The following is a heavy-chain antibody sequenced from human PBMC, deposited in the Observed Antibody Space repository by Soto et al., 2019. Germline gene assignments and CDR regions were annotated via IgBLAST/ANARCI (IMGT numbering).Heavy chain of an antibody. CDR2: INPSGGST. CDR3: ARDRRVWGLNPYYYGMDV. D-gene: IGHD3-16*01. J-gene: IGHJ6*02. CDR1: GYTFTSYY. V-gene: IGHV1-46*01. Sequence: QVQLVQSGAEVKKPGASVKVSCKASGYTFTSYYMHWVRQAPGQGLEWMGIINPSGGSTSYAQKFQGRVTMTRDTSTSTVYMELSSLRSEDTAVYYCARDRRVWGLNPYYYGMDVWGQGTTVTVSS.